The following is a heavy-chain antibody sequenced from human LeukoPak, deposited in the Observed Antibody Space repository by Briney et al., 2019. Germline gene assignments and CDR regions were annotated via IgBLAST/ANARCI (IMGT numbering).Heavy chain of an antibody. CDR3: AREQYDFWSGYRRTYYMDV. D-gene: IGHD3-3*01. CDR1: GGSISSGSYY. Sequence: SETLSLTCTVSGGSISSGSYYWSWIRQPAGKGLEWIGRIYTSGSTNYNPSLKSRVTISVDTSKNQFSLKLSSVTAADTAVYYCAREQYDFWSGYRRTYYMDVWGKGTTVTVS. CDR2: IYTSGST. V-gene: IGHV4-61*02. J-gene: IGHJ6*03.